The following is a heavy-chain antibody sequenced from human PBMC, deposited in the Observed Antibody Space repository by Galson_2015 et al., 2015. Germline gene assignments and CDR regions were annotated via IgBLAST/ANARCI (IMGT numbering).Heavy chain of an antibody. CDR1: GFTFSSYW. Sequence: SLRLSCAASGFTFSSYWMHWVRQAPGEGLVWVSRINSDGSSTSYADSVKGRFTISRDNAKNTLYLQMNSLRAEDTAVYYCARVYTRGYCSGGSCYSTPFYGMDVWGQGTTVTVSS. CDR2: INSDGSST. CDR3: ARVYTRGYCSGGSCYSTPFYGMDV. J-gene: IGHJ6*02. V-gene: IGHV3-74*01. D-gene: IGHD2-15*01.